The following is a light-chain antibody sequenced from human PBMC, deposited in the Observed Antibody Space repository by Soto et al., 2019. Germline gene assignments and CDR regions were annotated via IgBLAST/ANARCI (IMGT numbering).Light chain of an antibody. Sequence: QSALTQPASVSGSHGQSITIPCTGTRSDVGSYNLVSWYQQHPGQAPKLIIYEVTKRPSGVSFRLSGSKSGNTASLTISGLQAEDEADYYCSSYAGSTAVVVFGGVTKVTVL. CDR3: SSYAGSTAVVV. CDR1: RSDVGSYNL. J-gene: IGLJ2*01. V-gene: IGLV2-23*02. CDR2: EVT.